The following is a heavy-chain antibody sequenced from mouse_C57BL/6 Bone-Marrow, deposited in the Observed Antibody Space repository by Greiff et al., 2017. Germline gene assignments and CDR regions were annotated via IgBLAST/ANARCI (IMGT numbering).Heavy chain of an antibody. CDR2: ISSGGSYT. V-gene: IGHV5-6*01. CDR1: GFTFSSYG. J-gene: IGHJ4*01. Sequence: EVQRVESGGDLVKPGGSLKLSCAASGFTFSSYGMSWVRQTPDKRLEWVATISSGGSYTYYPDSVKGRFTISRDNAKNTLYLQRSSLKSEDTAMYYCASSSNYAMDYWGQGTSVTVSS. CDR3: ASSSNYAMDY. D-gene: IGHD1-1*01.